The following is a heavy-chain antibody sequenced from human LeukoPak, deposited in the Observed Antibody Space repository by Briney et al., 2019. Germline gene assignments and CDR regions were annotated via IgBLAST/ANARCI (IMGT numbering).Heavy chain of an antibody. V-gene: IGHV3-20*04. CDR2: INRNGGST. CDR3: ARGFRNGPFDC. CDR1: GYAFGDYG. J-gene: IGHJ4*02. D-gene: IGHD2-8*01. Sequence: GGSLRLSCTASGYAFGDYGMSWVRQPPGKGLEWVSGINRNGGSTDYADSVKGRFTISRDNAKNSHFLQMNSLRVEDTALYYCARGFRNGPFDCWGQGTLVTVSS.